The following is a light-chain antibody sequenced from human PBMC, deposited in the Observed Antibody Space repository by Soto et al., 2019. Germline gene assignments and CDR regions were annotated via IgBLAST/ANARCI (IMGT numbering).Light chain of an antibody. J-gene: IGKJ1*01. CDR3: QHYNDYSWT. CDR1: QSIGSS. V-gene: IGKV1-5*01. CDR2: DAS. Sequence: VPIAPSPSTLSTYIGARVTITCRASQSIGSSLAWYQQKLGKAPNLLISDASSLERGVPSRFSGSGSGTEFTLTIRSLQPDDVATYYCQHYNDYSWTFGQGTKVDIK.